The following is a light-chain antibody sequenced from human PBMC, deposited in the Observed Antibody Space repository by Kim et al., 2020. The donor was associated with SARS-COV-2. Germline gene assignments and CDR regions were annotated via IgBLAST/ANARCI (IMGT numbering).Light chain of an antibody. CDR3: SSYRSTSTPVL. V-gene: IGLV2-14*03. J-gene: IGLJ2*01. CDR2: DVN. Sequence: QSALTQPASVSGSAGQSNTISCTGTSIDIGAYNFVSWYQQHPGKVPKLMIYDVNKRPSGISNRFSGSKSGNTASLTITGLQAEDEADYYCSSYRSTSTPVLFGGGTQLTVL. CDR1: SIDIGAYNF.